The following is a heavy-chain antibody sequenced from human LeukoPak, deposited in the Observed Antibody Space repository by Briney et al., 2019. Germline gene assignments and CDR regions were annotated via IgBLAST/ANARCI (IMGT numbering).Heavy chain of an antibody. D-gene: IGHD6-13*01. Sequence: GRSLRLSCAASGFTFSSYGTHWVRQAPGKGLEWVAVIWYDVSNKYYAMSVKGRFTISRDNSMNTLYLQMNSLRAEDTAVYYCAKDGQQLVPYYYCYRAVWGKGTTVTVSS. CDR3: AKDGQQLVPYYYCYRAV. V-gene: IGHV3-33*06. J-gene: IGHJ6*03. CDR1: GFTFSSYG. CDR2: IWYDVSNK.